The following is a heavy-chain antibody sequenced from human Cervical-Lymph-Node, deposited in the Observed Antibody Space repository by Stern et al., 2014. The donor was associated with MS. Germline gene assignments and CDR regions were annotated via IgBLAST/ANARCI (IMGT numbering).Heavy chain of an antibody. V-gene: IGHV3-23*04. D-gene: IGHD6-6*01. J-gene: IGHJ4*02. CDR3: AKGSATARPYYFDF. CDR2: ISGSVSTT. CDR1: GFTFSSYA. Sequence: EVQLGESGGGLVQPGGSLRLSCAASGFTFSSYAMSWVRQAPGKGLEWVSAISGSVSTTYYGDSVKGRFTSSRANSMNTLYLQMTSLRAEDTAVYYCAKGSATARPYYFDFWGQGTLFTVSS.